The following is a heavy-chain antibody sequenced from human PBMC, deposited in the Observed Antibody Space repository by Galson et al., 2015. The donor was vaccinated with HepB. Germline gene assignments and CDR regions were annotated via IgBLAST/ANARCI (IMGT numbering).Heavy chain of an antibody. CDR3: ASDPGHDHYDSSGSSALDY. Sequence: SLRLSCAASGFTFSSYAMHWVRQAPGKGLEWVAVISYDGSNKYYADSVKGRFTISRDNSKNTLYLQMNSLRAEDTAVYYCASDPGHDHYDSSGSSALDYWGQGTLVTVSS. V-gene: IGHV3-30-3*01. D-gene: IGHD3-22*01. J-gene: IGHJ4*02. CDR1: GFTFSSYA. CDR2: ISYDGSNK.